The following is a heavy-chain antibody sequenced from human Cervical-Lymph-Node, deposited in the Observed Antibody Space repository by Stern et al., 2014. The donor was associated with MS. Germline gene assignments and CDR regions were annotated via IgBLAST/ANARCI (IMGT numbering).Heavy chain of an antibody. D-gene: IGHD6-19*01. CDR2: IYTSGST. J-gene: IGHJ5*02. V-gene: IGHV4-61*02. CDR3: ARDRAVAGTFDP. Sequence: QVQLVESGPGLVKPSQTLSLTCTVSGGSISSGSYYWSWIRQPAGKGLEXIGRIYTSGSTNYNPSLQSRVTISVDTSKNQFSLKLSSGTAADTAVYYCARDRAVAGTFDPWGQGTLVTVSS. CDR1: GGSISSGSYY.